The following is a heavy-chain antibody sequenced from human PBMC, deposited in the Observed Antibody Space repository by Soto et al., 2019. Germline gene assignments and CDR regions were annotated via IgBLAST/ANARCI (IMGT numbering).Heavy chain of an antibody. CDR2: ISYDGNNK. Sequence: QVQLVESGGGVVQPGRSLRLSCAASGFIFSGYGMHWVRQAPGNGLEWVAVISYDGNNKYYADSVKGRFTISRDNSKNTLYLQMNSLRAEDTAVYYCAKGGRGTYYYYYGMDVWGQGTTVTFSS. CDR3: AKGGRGTYYYYYGMDV. J-gene: IGHJ6*02. V-gene: IGHV3-30*18. D-gene: IGHD1-1*01. CDR1: GFIFSGYG.